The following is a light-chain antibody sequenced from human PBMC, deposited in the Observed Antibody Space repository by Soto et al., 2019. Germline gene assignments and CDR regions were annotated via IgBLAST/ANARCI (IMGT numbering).Light chain of an antibody. V-gene: IGLV2-14*01. CDR2: EVS. Sequence: QSALTQSASVSGSPGQSITISCTGTSSDVGTYKYVSWYQQYPGKAPKLIIYEVSNRPSGVSNRFSGSKSGNTASLTISGLQAEDEADYYCSSYTSSNTLVFGGGTKLTVL. J-gene: IGLJ3*02. CDR1: SSDVGTYKY. CDR3: SSYTSSNTLV.